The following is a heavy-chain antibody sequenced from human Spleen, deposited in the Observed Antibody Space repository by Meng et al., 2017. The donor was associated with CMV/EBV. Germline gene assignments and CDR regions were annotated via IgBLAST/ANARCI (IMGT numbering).Heavy chain of an antibody. CDR3: ARGIGTGTHHYGMDV. D-gene: IGHD1-1*01. CDR1: GGSVSSGSYY. V-gene: IGHV4-39*07. J-gene: IGHJ6*02. Sequence: GSLRLSCTVSGGSVSSGSYYWSWIRQPPGKGLEWIGSLYYRGRTYYNPSLKSRVTISVDTSKNQFSLKLSSVTAADTAVYYCARGIGTGTHHYGMDVWGQGTTVTVSS. CDR2: LYYRGRT.